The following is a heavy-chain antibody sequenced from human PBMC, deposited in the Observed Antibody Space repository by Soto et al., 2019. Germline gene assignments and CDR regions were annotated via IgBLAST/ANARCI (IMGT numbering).Heavy chain of an antibody. CDR3: ARQYCSSTSCPAYGMDV. J-gene: IGHJ6*02. Sequence: PGESLKISCKGSGYSFTSYWIGWVRQMTGKGLEWMGIIYPGDSDTRYSPSFQGQVTISADKSISPAYLQWSSLKASDTAMYYCARQYCSSTSCPAYGMDVWGQGTTVTVSS. CDR2: IYPGDSDT. V-gene: IGHV5-51*01. CDR1: GYSFTSYW. D-gene: IGHD2-2*01.